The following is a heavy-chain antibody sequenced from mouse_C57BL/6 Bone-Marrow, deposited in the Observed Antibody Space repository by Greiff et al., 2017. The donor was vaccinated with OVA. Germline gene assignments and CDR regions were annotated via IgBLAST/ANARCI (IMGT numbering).Heavy chain of an antibody. D-gene: IGHD1-1*01. CDR1: GFTFSSYA. CDR2: ISSGGDYI. CDR3: TRDTYYYGSRGFAY. J-gene: IGHJ3*01. Sequence: EVQGVESGEGLVKPGGSLKLSCAASGFTFSSYAMSWVRQTPEKRLEWVAYISSGGDYIYYADTVKGRFTISRDNARNTLYLQMSSLKSEDTAMYYCTRDTYYYGSRGFAYWGQGTLVTVSA. V-gene: IGHV5-9-1*02.